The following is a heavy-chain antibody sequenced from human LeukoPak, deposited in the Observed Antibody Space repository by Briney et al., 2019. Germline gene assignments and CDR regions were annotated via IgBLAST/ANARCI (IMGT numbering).Heavy chain of an antibody. CDR2: IYYSGST. Sequence: PSETLSLTCTVSGGSISSYYWSWIRQPPGKGLEWIGYIYYSGSTSYNPSLKSRVTISVDTSKNQFSLKLSSVTAADTAVYYCARAGGLYDFWSDYYYVYWGQGTLVTVSS. D-gene: IGHD3-3*01. V-gene: IGHV4-59*01. CDR1: GGSISSYY. J-gene: IGHJ4*02. CDR3: ARAGGLYDFWSDYYYVY.